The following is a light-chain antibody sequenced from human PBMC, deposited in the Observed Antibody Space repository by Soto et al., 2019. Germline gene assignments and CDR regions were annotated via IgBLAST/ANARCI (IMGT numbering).Light chain of an antibody. Sequence: DIQMTQSPSTLSASVGDRVTITCRASQSISSWLAWYQQKPGKAPKLLIYDASSLESGVPSRFSGSGSGKEFTLNISSLQHDDFAIYYYQQYNSYPWTFGQGTKGEIK. J-gene: IGKJ1*01. V-gene: IGKV1-5*01. CDR1: QSISSW. CDR2: DAS. CDR3: QQYNSYPWT.